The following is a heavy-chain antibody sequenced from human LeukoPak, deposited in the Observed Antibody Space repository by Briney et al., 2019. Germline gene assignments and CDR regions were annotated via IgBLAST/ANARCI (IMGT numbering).Heavy chain of an antibody. CDR2: IYGDGSFT. V-gene: IGHV3-74*01. Sequence: GGSLRLSCAASGFTFSNFWMHWVRQAPGKGLVRVALIYGDGSFTRYADSVKGRFTISRDDAKNSLYLQMNSLRADDTAVYYCARDGWPGSSYYRPFDYWGQGTLVTVSS. D-gene: IGHD6-13*01. CDR3: ARDGWPGSSYYRPFDY. J-gene: IGHJ4*02. CDR1: GFTFSNFW.